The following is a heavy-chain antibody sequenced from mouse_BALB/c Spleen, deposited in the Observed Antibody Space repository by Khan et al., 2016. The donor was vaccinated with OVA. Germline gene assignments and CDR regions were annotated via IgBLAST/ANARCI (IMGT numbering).Heavy chain of an antibody. CDR2: ISYSGST. CDR1: GYSITSGYG. CDR3: ARTAGIKY. D-gene: IGHD1-2*01. V-gene: IGHV3-2*02. J-gene: IGHJ2*01. Sequence: EVKLEESGPGLVKPSQSLSLTCTVTGYSITSGYGRNWIRQFPGNKLEWMGYISYSGSTNYNLSLKSRIFITRDTSKNQFFLQLNSVTTEDTATYYCARTAGIKYWGQGTTLTVSS.